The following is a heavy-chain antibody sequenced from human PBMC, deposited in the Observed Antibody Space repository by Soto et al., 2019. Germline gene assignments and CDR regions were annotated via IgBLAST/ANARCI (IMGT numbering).Heavy chain of an antibody. CDR1: GYSFTDYH. Sequence: AVKVSCKASGYSFTDYHIHWVRQAPGQGLEWLGRINPKSGGTSTAQKFQGWVTMTTDTSISTASMELTRLTSDDTAIYYCARGDSTDFFNGVCSFFYIHAMNVWGQATTLTV. CDR2: INPKSGGT. D-gene: IGHD2-8*01. J-gene: IGHJ6*02. V-gene: IGHV1-2*04. CDR3: ARGDSTDFFNGVCSFFYIHAMNV.